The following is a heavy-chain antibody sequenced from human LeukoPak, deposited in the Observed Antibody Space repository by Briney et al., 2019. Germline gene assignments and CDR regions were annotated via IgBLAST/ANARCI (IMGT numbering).Heavy chain of an antibody. V-gene: IGHV3-74*01. CDR2: INGNGSST. CDR3: ARDPSGSGWSFNN. D-gene: IGHD6-19*01. Sequence: PGGSLRLSCAASGFSFSSYWMHWVRQAPGKGLVWVSRINGNGSSTSYADSVKGRYTISRDNAKTTLYLQMNSLRVEDTAVYYCARDPSGSGWSFNNWGQGTLVTVSS. CDR1: GFSFSSYW. J-gene: IGHJ4*02.